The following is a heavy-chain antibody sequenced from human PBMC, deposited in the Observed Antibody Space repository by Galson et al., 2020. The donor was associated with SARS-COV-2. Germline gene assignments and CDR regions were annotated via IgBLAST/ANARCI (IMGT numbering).Heavy chain of an antibody. J-gene: IGHJ4*02. CDR3: ARDRLGYCTGGVCYRSDY. CDR2: ISAQTGNT. Sequence: ASVKVSCKASGYTFSSYGVSWARQAPGQGLEWMGWISAQTGNTAYAQHLQGRVTLTTDKSTSTAYMELRSLTSDDAAVYYCARDRLGYCTGGVCYRSDYWGQGTLVTVSS. V-gene: IGHV1-18*01. CDR1: GYTFSSYG. D-gene: IGHD2-8*02.